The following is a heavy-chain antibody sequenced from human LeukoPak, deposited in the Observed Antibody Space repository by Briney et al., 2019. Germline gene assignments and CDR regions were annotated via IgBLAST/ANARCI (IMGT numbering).Heavy chain of an antibody. J-gene: IGHJ4*02. CDR1: GYTFTGYY. V-gene: IGHV1-2*02. CDR3: ASHWAGPGSEAFY. D-gene: IGHD3-10*01. CDR2: INPNSGGA. Sequence: ASVKVSCKASGYTFTGYYMHWVRQAPRQGLEWMGWINPNSGGANYAQKFQGRVTMTRDTSISTAYMELNRLTSDDTAVYYCASHWAGPGSEAFYWGRGTLVTVPS.